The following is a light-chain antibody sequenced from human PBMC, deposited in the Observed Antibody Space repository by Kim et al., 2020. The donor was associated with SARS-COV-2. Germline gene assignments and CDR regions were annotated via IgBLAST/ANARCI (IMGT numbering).Light chain of an antibody. CDR3: HQRSNWPQT. CDR1: QSISSF. Sequence: EIVLTQSPATLSLSPGERATLSCRASQSISSFLGWYQQKPGQAPRLLIYDASNRATGIPARFSGSGSGTDFTLTISSLEPEDFAVYYCHQRSNWPQTFGQGTKVDIK. CDR2: DAS. V-gene: IGKV3-11*01. J-gene: IGKJ1*01.